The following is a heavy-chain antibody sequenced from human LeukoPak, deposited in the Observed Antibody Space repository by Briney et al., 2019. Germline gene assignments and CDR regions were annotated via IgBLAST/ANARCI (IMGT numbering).Heavy chain of an antibody. CDR2: ISSSSSTI. J-gene: IGHJ4*02. CDR3: ASEIGIAAAGTGDY. Sequence: GGSLRLSCAASGFTFSSYSMNWVRQAPGKGLEWVSYISSSSSTIYYADSVKGRFTISRDNAKNSLYLQMNSLRAEDTAVYYCASEIGIAAAGTGDYWGQGTLVTVSS. D-gene: IGHD6-13*01. CDR1: GFTFSSYS. V-gene: IGHV3-48*01.